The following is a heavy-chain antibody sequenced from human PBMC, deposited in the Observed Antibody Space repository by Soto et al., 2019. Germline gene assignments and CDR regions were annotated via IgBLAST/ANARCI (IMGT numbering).Heavy chain of an antibody. CDR2: IYYSGST. CDR3: ARGLWFGDHYYYGMDV. J-gene: IGHJ6*02. Sequence: SATLSLTCTVSGGSISSGDYYWSWIRQLPGKDLEWIGYIYYSGSTNYNPSLKSRVTISVDTSKNQFSLKLSSVTAADTAVYYCARGLWFGDHYYYGMDVWGQGTTVT. CDR1: GGSISSGDYY. V-gene: IGHV4-61*08. D-gene: IGHD3-10*01.